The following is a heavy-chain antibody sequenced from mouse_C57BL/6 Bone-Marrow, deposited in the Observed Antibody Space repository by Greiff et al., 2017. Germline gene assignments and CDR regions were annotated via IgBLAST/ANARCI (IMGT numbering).Heavy chain of an antibody. CDR2: ISSGSSTI. J-gene: IGHJ4*01. V-gene: IGHV5-17*01. D-gene: IGHD2-10*01. CDR1: GFTFSDYG. CDR3: ARGLPHAMDY. Sequence: EVKLVESGGGLVKPGGSLKLSCAASGFTFSDYGMHWVRQAPEKGLEWVAYISSGSSTIYYADTVKGRFTISRDNAKNTLFLQMTSLRSEDTAMYYCARGLPHAMDYWGQGTSVTVSS.